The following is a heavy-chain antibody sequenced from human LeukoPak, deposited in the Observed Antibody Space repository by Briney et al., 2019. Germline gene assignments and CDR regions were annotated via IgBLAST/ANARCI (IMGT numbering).Heavy chain of an antibody. J-gene: IGHJ6*02. D-gene: IGHD2-8*01. CDR3: ALGTINKDYYFGMDV. CDR2: ISNSGSSV. Sequence: GGSLRLSCAASGFTFSDYYMTWIRQAPGKGLEWLSYISNSGSSVFYADSVMGRFTVSRDSAKRSLYLQIKSLRDDDTAVYHCALGTINKDYYFGMDVWGQGTTVTVSS. V-gene: IGHV3-11*01. CDR1: GFTFSDYY.